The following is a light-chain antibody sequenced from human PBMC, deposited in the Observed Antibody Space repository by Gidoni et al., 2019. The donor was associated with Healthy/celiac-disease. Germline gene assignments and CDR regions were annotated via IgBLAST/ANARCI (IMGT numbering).Light chain of an antibody. Sequence: DIQMTQSPSSLSASVGDRVTITCQASQDISNYLNWYQQKPGKAPKLLIYDASNVETGVPSRFSGRGSGTDFTFTISSLQPEDIATYYCQQYDNLPITFGQGTRLEIK. V-gene: IGKV1-33*01. CDR3: QQYDNLPIT. CDR2: DAS. J-gene: IGKJ5*01. CDR1: QDISNY.